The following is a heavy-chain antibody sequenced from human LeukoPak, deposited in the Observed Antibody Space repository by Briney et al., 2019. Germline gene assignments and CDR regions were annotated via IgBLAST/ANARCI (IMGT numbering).Heavy chain of an antibody. CDR2: IIPIFGTA. Sequence: ASVKVSCKASGGTFSSYAISWVRQAPGQGLEWMGGIIPIFGTANYAQKFQGRVTITADESTSTAYMELSSLRSEDTAVYYCARGPVLLWFGEWQASRFDYWGQGTLVTVS. J-gene: IGHJ4*02. CDR1: GGTFSSYA. D-gene: IGHD3-10*01. CDR3: ARGPVLLWFGEWQASRFDY. V-gene: IGHV1-69*13.